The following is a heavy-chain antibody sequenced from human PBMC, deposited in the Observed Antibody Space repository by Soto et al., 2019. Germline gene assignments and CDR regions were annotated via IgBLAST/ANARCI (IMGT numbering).Heavy chain of an antibody. CDR2: IKQDGSEK. V-gene: IGHV3-7*01. D-gene: IGHD3-9*01. Sequence: GGSLRLSCAASGFTFSSYWMTWVRQAPGKGLEWVANIKQDGSEKYYVDSVKGRFTISRDNAKNSLYLQMSSLRAEDTAVYYSARDPFETNGGYWGQGTLVTVSS. J-gene: IGHJ4*02. CDR3: ARDPFETNGGY. CDR1: GFTFSSYW.